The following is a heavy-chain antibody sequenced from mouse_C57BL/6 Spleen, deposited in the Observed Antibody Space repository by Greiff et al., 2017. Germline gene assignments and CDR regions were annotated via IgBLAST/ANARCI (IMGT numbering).Heavy chain of an antibody. Sequence: QVQLQQPGAELVKPGASVKLSCKASGYTFTSYWMQWVKQRPGQGLEWIGEIDPSDSYTNYNQKFKGKATLTVDTSSSTAYMQLSSLTSEDSAVYYCARSHWGDYWGQGTSVTVSS. CDR1: GYTFTSYW. V-gene: IGHV1-50*01. CDR2: IDPSDSYT. CDR3: ARSHWGDY. D-gene: IGHD4-1*01. J-gene: IGHJ4*01.